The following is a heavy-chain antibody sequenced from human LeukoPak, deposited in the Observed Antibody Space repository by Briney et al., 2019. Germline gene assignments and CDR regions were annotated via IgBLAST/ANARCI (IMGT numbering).Heavy chain of an antibody. CDR3: ARDLAYEVVAATLDY. D-gene: IGHD2-15*01. CDR2: INPSGGST. J-gene: IGHJ4*02. CDR1: GYTFTSYY. V-gene: IGHV1-46*01. Sequence: ASVKVSCKASGYTFTSYYMHWVRQAPGQGLEWMGIINPSGGSTSYAQKFQGRVTMTRDTSTSTVYMELSSLRSEDTAVYYCARDLAYEVVAATLDYWGQGIPVTVSS.